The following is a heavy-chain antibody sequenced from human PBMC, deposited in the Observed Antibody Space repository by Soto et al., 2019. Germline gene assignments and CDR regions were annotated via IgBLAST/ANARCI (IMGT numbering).Heavy chain of an antibody. CDR1: GFTFSTYG. Sequence: PGGSLRLSCAASGFTFSTYGMHWVRQAPGKGLEWVAVISYDGSNKYYADSVKGRFTISRDKSKNTLYLQMNSLRVEDTAVYYCAKDRVPELRHFYYGMDVWGQGTTVTVSS. CDR2: ISYDGSNK. J-gene: IGHJ6*02. D-gene: IGHD1-7*01. CDR3: AKDRVPELRHFYYGMDV. V-gene: IGHV3-30*18.